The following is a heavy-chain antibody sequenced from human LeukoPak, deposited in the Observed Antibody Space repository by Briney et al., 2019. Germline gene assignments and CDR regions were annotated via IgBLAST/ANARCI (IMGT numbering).Heavy chain of an antibody. J-gene: IGHJ3*02. Sequence: GGSLRLSCAASGFTFSSYAMHWLRQAPGKGLEGVALISYDGSNKYYADSVKGRFTISRDNSKNTLYLQMNNLRAEDTAVYYCARGAYYYDSSGEGGAFDIWGQGTMVTVSS. D-gene: IGHD3-22*01. CDR2: ISYDGSNK. CDR3: ARGAYYYDSSGEGGAFDI. V-gene: IGHV3-30-3*01. CDR1: GFTFSSYA.